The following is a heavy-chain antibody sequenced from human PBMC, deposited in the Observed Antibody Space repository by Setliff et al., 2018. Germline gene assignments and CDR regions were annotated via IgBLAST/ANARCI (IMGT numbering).Heavy chain of an antibody. CDR3: VRNPLGPEASTPGGY. CDR2: MNPERDNT. CDR1: GYSFISYD. Sequence: ASVKVSCKASGYSFISYDINWVRQAPGQGLEWMGWMNPERDNTGYAQKFQGRVTMTGHASINTAYMELTSLTSGDTAVYYGVRNPLGPEASTPGGYWGQGTLVTVSS. V-gene: IGHV1-8*01. J-gene: IGHJ4*02. D-gene: IGHD3-16*01.